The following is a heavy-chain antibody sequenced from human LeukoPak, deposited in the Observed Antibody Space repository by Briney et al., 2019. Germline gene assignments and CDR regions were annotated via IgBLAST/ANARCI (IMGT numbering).Heavy chain of an antibody. D-gene: IGHD6-13*01. CDR3: AGGIAADPQEEDY. V-gene: IGHV4-61*08. CDR1: GGSISSGGYY. CDR2: IYYSGST. Sequence: SQTLSLTCTVSGGSISSGGYYWSWIRQHPGKGLEWIGYIYYSGSTNYNPSLKSRVTISVDTSKNQFSLKLSSVTAADTAVYYCAGGIAADPQEEDYWGQGTLVTVSS. J-gene: IGHJ4*02.